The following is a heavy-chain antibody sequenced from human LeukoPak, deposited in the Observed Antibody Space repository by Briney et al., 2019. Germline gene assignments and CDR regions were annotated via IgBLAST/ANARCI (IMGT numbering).Heavy chain of an antibody. CDR2: IYLGGNT. CDR3: ARDDGLTESGTSLNL. D-gene: IGHD6-13*01. J-gene: IGHJ3*01. Sequence: SETLSLTCAVSGGSINNGNWWTWVRQTPGKGLEWIGEIYLGGNTNYNPSLKSRVTMSVDRSMNQFSLKLNSVTAADTAVYYCARDDGLTESGTSLNLWGQGTLVTVSS. V-gene: IGHV4-4*02. CDR1: GGSINNGNW.